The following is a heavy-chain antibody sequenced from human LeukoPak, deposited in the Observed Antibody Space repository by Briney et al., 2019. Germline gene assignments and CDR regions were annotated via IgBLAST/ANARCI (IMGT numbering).Heavy chain of an antibody. D-gene: IGHD1-26*01. CDR1: GFTFSSYA. Sequence: GGSLRLSCAASGFTFSSYAMSWVRQAPGKGLEGVSAISGSGGSTYYADSVKGRFTISRDNSKNTLYLQMNSLTADDTAVYYRAKAPRSSKYSGVAPTLDYWGQGTLVTVSS. V-gene: IGHV3-23*01. J-gene: IGHJ4*02. CDR2: ISGSGGST. CDR3: AKAPRSSKYSGVAPTLDY.